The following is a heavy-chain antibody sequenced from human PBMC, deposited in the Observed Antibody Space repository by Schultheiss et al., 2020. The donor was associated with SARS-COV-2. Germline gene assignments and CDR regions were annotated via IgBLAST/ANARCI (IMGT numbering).Heavy chain of an antibody. CDR3: ARLAGVNWFDP. CDR1: GFTFSSYA. D-gene: IGHD7-27*01. Sequence: GGSLRLSCAASGFTFSSYAMSWVRQAPGKGLEWVSLISWDGGSTYYADSVKGRFTISRDNSKNSLYLQMNSLRSDDTAVYYCARLAGVNWFDPWGQGTLVTVSS. CDR2: ISWDGGST. J-gene: IGHJ5*02. V-gene: IGHV3-43D*04.